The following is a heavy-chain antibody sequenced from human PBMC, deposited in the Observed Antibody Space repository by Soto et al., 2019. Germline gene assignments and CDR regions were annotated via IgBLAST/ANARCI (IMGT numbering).Heavy chain of an antibody. Sequence: QLQLQESGSGLVKPSQTLSLTCAVSGGSISSGGYSWSWIRQPPGKGLEWIGYIYPSGSTYYNPTLKSRVTISVDRSKNQFSLKLSSVTAADTAVYYCARDGIEPTGDWYFDLWGRATLVTVSS. CDR2: IYPSGST. V-gene: IGHV4-30-2*01. CDR3: ARDGIEPTGDWYFDL. CDR1: GGSISSGGYS. D-gene: IGHD1-26*01. J-gene: IGHJ2*01.